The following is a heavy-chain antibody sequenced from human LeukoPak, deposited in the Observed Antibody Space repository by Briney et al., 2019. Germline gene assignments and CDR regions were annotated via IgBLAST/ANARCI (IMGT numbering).Heavy chain of an antibody. D-gene: IGHD2-15*01. Sequence: ASVKVSCKASGYTFTGYYMHWVRQAPGQGLEWMGWINPNSGGTNYAQKFQGRVTMTRDTSISTAYMELNRLRSDDTAVYYCARAILDIVVVVAAPPHYYYYMDVWGKGTTVTISS. V-gene: IGHV1-2*02. CDR3: ARAILDIVVVVAAPPHYYYYMDV. CDR2: INPNSGGT. J-gene: IGHJ6*03. CDR1: GYTFTGYY.